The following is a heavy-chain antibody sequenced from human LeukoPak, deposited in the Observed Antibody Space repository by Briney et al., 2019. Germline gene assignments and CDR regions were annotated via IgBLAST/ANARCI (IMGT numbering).Heavy chain of an antibody. CDR1: GFSFSSYD. CDR2: IGSGGDT. D-gene: IGHD6-19*01. CDR3: ARAVDGTDEIDS. J-gene: IGHJ4*02. Sequence: GGSLRLSCAGSGFSFSSYDMLWVRQAPGKGLEWVSAIGSGGDTYYAGSVEGRFTISRESGKHSFYLQMNSLSAGDTAVYFCARAVDGTDEIDSWGQGTVVTVSS. V-gene: IGHV3-13*01.